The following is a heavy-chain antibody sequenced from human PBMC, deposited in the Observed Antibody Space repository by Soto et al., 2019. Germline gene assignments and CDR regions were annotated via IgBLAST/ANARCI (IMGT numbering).Heavy chain of an antibody. J-gene: IGHJ4*02. Sequence: QVQLQQWGAGLLKPSETLSLTCAVYGGSFSGYYWSWIRQPPGKGLEWIGEINHSGSTNYNPSLKSRVTISVDTSKNQFSLKLSSVTAADTAVYYCARAPGYSSSWYLAYWGQGTLVTVSS. CDR1: GGSFSGYY. CDR3: ARAPGYSSSWYLAY. CDR2: INHSGST. D-gene: IGHD6-13*01. V-gene: IGHV4-34*01.